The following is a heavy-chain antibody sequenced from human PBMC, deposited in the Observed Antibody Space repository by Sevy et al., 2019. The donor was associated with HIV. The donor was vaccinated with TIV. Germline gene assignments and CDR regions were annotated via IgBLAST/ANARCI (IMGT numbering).Heavy chain of an antibody. CDR1: GFTFSSYA. J-gene: IGHJ6*03. CDR3: ARDGDGYSGILLQYYMDV. D-gene: IGHD5-12*01. V-gene: IGHV3-30-3*01. Sequence: GESLKISCAASGFTFSSYAMHWVRQAPGKGLEWVAVISYDGSNKYYADSVKGRFTISRDNSKNTLYLQMNSLRAEDTAVYYCARDGDGYSGILLQYYMDVWGKGTTVTVSS. CDR2: ISYDGSNK.